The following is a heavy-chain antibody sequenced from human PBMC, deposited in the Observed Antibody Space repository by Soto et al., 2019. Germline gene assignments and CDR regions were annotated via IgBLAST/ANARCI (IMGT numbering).Heavy chain of an antibody. CDR1: GGSISNTNYY. J-gene: IGHJ4*02. Sequence: QLQLQESGPGLVKPSETLSLTCTVSGGSISNTNYYWGWIRQPPGKGLEWIGTIYYRESTYYNPSLKSRVTISVDTSKNQFSLKLRSVTAADTAVYYCARQRELRGWDPEYWGQGTLVTVSS. D-gene: IGHD3-10*01. CDR3: ARQRELRGWDPEY. CDR2: IYYREST. V-gene: IGHV4-39*01.